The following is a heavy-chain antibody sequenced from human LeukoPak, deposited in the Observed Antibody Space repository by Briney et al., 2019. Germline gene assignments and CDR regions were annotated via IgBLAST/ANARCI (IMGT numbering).Heavy chain of an antibody. CDR3: ARTYSSSWYSAFDI. CDR2: IYDSGST. J-gene: IGHJ3*02. Sequence: PSETLSLTCTVSGGSISSYYWSWIRQPPGKGLEWIAYIYDSGSTNYNPSLKSRVAISVDTSKNQFSLELRSVTAADTAVYYCARTYSSSWYSAFDIWGQGTMVTVSS. V-gene: IGHV4-59*08. D-gene: IGHD6-13*01. CDR1: GGSISSYY.